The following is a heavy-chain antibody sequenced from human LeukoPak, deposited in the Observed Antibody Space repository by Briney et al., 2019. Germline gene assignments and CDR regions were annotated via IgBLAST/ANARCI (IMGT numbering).Heavy chain of an antibody. CDR2: ISAYNGNT. CDR3: ARDRCATTGCDFDY. D-gene: IGHD2-8*02. CDR1: GYTFTSYG. V-gene: IGHV1-18*01. J-gene: IGHJ4*02. Sequence: ASVKVSCKASGYTFTSYGISWVRQAPGQGLEWMGWISAYNGNTNYAQKLQGRVTMTTDASTSTAYMELRSLRSDDTAVYYCARDRCATTGCDFDYWGQGTLVTVSS.